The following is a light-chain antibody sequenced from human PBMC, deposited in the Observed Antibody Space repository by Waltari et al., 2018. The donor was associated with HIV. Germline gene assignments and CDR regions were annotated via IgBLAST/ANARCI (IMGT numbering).Light chain of an antibody. Sequence: SALTHPASESASPGQSITIPCSGPGTHVGTYDLPPWYQQHPGKAPKLMIYDVSKRPSGVSNRFSGSKSGNTASLTISGLQAEDEADYYCSSYTSSSTFFGTGTKVTVL. CDR1: GTHVGTYDL. CDR3: SSYTSSSTF. V-gene: IGLV2-14*02. J-gene: IGLJ1*01. CDR2: DVS.